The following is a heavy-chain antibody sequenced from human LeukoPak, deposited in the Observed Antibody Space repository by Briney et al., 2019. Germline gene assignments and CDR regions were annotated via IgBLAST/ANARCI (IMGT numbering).Heavy chain of an antibody. J-gene: IGHJ6*02. Sequence: GESLKISCKGSGYRFTVYWIGWVRQIPGKGLEWMGIIYPGDSDTRYSPSFQGQVTISADKSINTAHLQWSSLKASDTAMYYCARGAAGTTPDYYYFGLDVWGQGTTVRVSS. CDR2: IYPGDSDT. CDR3: ARGAAGTTPDYYYFGLDV. CDR1: GYRFTVYW. D-gene: IGHD1-7*01. V-gene: IGHV5-51*01.